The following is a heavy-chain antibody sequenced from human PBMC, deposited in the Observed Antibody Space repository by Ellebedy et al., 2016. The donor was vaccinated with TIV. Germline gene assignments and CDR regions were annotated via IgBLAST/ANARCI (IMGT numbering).Heavy chain of an antibody. CDR1: GYSFTSYW. CDR2: IYPGDSDT. Sequence: GESLKISXKGSGYSFTSYWIGWVRQMPGKGLEWMGIIYPGDSDTRYSPSFQGQVTISADKSISTAYLQWSSLKASDTAMYYCARHLFQWDYYGSGSYRPFDYWGQGTLVTVSS. D-gene: IGHD3-10*01. V-gene: IGHV5-51*01. CDR3: ARHLFQWDYYGSGSYRPFDY. J-gene: IGHJ4*02.